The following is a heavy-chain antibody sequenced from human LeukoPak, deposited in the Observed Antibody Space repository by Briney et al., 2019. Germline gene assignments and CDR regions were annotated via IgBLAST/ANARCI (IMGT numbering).Heavy chain of an antibody. CDR2: ISGSGGST. J-gene: IGHJ4*02. Sequence: GGSLRLSCAASGFTFSSYAMSWVRQAPGKGLEWVSAISGSGGSTYYADSVKGRFTISRDNAKNSLYLQMNSLRAEDTAVYYCARLKQWLYSDGDGTWGQGTLVTVSS. CDR3: ARLKQWLYSDGDGT. D-gene: IGHD6-19*01. CDR1: GFTFSSYA. V-gene: IGHV3-23*01.